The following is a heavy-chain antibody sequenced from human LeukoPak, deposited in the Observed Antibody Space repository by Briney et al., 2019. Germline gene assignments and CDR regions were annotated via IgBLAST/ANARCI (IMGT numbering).Heavy chain of an antibody. J-gene: IGHJ4*02. CDR1: GYTFTSYY. D-gene: IGHD2-2*01. Sequence: ASVKVSCKASGYTFTSYYLHWVRQAPGQGLEWMGLINPSGSSTSNTQKFQGRVTMTRDTSTSTVYMELSSLRSEDTAVYYCARGYCYNSNCYGNFDFWGQGTLVTVSS. V-gene: IGHV1-46*01. CDR3: ARGYCYNSNCYGNFDF. CDR2: INPSGSST.